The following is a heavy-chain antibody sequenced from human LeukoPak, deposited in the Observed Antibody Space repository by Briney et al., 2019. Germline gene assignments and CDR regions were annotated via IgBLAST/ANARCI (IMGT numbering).Heavy chain of an antibody. CDR3: ARDSVRGVFYRRSISKLDV. CDR2: VKQDGSEK. D-gene: IGHD3-10*01. Sequence: PGGTLRLSCAASGFTFSSYWMSWVRQAPGKGLEWVANVKQDGSEKYYVDSAKGRFTISRDNAKNSLYLQMNSLRAEDTAVYYCARDSVRGVFYRRSISKLDVWGKGATVTVSS. J-gene: IGHJ6*04. CDR1: GFTFSSYW. V-gene: IGHV3-7*03.